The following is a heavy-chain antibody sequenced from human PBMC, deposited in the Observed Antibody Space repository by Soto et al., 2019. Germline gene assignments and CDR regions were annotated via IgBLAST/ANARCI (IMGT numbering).Heavy chain of an antibody. CDR2: ISGSGSGT. V-gene: IGHV3-23*01. J-gene: IGHJ4*02. D-gene: IGHD4-17*01. Sequence: VLLLESGGGLVQPGGSLRLSCAASGFTFSNYAMTSVRQAPGKGLEWVSAISGSGSGTYYADSVKGRFTISRDNSKNTLYLQMNSLRAEDTAVYYCATHMTTVVTPFDYWGQGTLVTVSS. CDR3: ATHMTTVVTPFDY. CDR1: GFTFSNYA.